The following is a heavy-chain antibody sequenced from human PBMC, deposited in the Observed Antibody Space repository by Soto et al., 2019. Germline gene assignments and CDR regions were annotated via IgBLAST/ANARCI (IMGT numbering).Heavy chain of an antibody. V-gene: IGHV6-1*01. D-gene: IGHD3-16*01. CDR1: GDSVSSNSAA. Sequence: SQTLSLTCAISGDSVSSNSAAWNWIRQSPSRGLEWLGRTHYRSKWYNDYAVSVKSRITINPDTSKNQFSLQLNSVTPEDTAVYYCARCPYVWGSCWFDPWGQGTLVTVSS. CDR2: THYRSKWYN. J-gene: IGHJ5*02. CDR3: ARCPYVWGSCWFDP.